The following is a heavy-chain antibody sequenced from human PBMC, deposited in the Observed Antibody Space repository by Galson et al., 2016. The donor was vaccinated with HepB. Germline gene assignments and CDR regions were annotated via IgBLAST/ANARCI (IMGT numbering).Heavy chain of an antibody. CDR3: ARDQGRNFDY. Sequence: SLRLSCAASGFTFSTYRMNWVRQAPGKGLEWVSHISSSGNAIYYAGSVEGRFTISRDNGKNSLYLQMNSLRDEDTAVYYCARDQGRNFDYWGQGTLVTVSS. CDR2: ISSSGNAI. V-gene: IGHV3-48*02. CDR1: GFTFSTYR. J-gene: IGHJ4*02.